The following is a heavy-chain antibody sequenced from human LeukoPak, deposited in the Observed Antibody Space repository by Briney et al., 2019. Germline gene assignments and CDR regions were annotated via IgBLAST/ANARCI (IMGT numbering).Heavy chain of an antibody. J-gene: IGHJ4*02. V-gene: IGHV1-2*02. D-gene: IGHD3-9*01. Sequence: ASVKVSCKASGYTFSNYDINWVRQAPGQGLEWMGWINPNSGGTNYAQKFQGRVTMTRDTSISTAYMELSRLRSDDTAVYYCARAPILTGYYNFDYWGQGTLVTVSS. CDR2: INPNSGGT. CDR3: ARAPILTGYYNFDY. CDR1: GYTFSNYD.